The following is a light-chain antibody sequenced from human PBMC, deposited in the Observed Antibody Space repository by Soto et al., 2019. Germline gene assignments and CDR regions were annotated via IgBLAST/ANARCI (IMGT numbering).Light chain of an antibody. CDR3: AAWDDSLNGNYV. V-gene: IGLV1-44*01. CDR1: SSNIGSNT. J-gene: IGLJ1*01. Sequence: QSALTQPPSASGTPGQRVTISCSGSSSNIGSNTVNWYQQLPGTAPKLLIYSNNQRPSGVPDRFSGSKSGTSASLAISVLQSEDEADYYCAAWDDSLNGNYVFGTGTKVTVL. CDR2: SNN.